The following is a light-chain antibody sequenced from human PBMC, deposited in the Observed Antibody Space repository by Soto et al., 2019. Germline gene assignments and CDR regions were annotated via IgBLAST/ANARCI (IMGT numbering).Light chain of an antibody. J-gene: IGLJ3*02. CDR3: TSYTSSSSWV. Sequence: QSALTQPASVSGSPGQSITISCTGTSSDVGAYNYVSWYQQHPDKAPKLMIYEVSNRPSGLSNRFSGSKSGNTASLTISGLQADDEADYYCTSYTSSSSWVFGGGTKLTVL. CDR1: SSDVGAYNY. V-gene: IGLV2-14*01. CDR2: EVS.